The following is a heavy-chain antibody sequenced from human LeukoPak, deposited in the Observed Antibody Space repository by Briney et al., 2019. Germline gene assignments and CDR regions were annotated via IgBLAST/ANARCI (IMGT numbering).Heavy chain of an antibody. V-gene: IGHV4-38-2*02. CDR1: GYSISSGYY. J-gene: IGHJ4*02. CDR3: ARSPITMIVSY. CDR2: ISHSGST. D-gene: IGHD3-22*01. Sequence: PSETLSLTCTVSGYSISSGYYWGWIRQPPGKGLEWIGSISHSGSTYYKPSLKSRVTISVDTSKNQFSLKLSSVTAADTAVYYCARSPITMIVSYWGQGTLVTVSS.